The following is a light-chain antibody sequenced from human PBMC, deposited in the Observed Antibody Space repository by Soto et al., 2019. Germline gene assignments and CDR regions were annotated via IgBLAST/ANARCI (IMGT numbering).Light chain of an antibody. CDR2: DVT. Sequence: QSVLTQPASVSGSPGQSITISCTGTRSDVGGYNFVSWYQQHPGKVPKLLIYDVTHRPSGVSNRFSASKSANTASLTISGLQAEDEADYYCSSYTSTNTLVFGGGPKLTVL. J-gene: IGLJ2*01. V-gene: IGLV2-14*01. CDR1: RSDVGGYNF. CDR3: SSYTSTNTLV.